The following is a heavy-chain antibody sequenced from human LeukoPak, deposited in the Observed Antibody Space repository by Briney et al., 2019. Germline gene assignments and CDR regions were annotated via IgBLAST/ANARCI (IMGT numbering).Heavy chain of an antibody. V-gene: IGHV1-69*05. CDR3: ASRGSLGGNYFDY. D-gene: IGHD1-26*01. Sequence: SVKVSCKASGGTFSSYAISWVRQAPGQGVEWMGGIIPIFGTANYAQKFEGRVTITTDETTSTDYMEMSSLRYEDTAGYYCASRGSLGGNYFDYWGQGTLVTVSS. J-gene: IGHJ4*02. CDR1: GGTFSSYA. CDR2: IIPIFGTA.